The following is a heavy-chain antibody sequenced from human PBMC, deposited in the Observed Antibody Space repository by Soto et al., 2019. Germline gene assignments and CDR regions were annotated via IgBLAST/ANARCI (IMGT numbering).Heavy chain of an antibody. CDR3: AIDLAMVYAYNLFDP. CDR1: GYTFTSYG. CDR2: ISAYNGNT. J-gene: IGHJ5*02. D-gene: IGHD2-8*01. Sequence: ASVKVSCKASGYTFTSYGISWVRQAPGQGLEWMGWISAYNGNTNYAQKLQGRVTMTTDTSTSTAYMELRSLRSDDTAVYYCAIDLAMVYAYNLFDPWGQGTLVTVSS. V-gene: IGHV1-18*04.